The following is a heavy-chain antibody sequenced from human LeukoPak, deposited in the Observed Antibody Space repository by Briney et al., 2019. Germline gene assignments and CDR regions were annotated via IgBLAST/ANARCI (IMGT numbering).Heavy chain of an antibody. CDR2: ISAYNGNT. D-gene: IGHD1-26*01. CDR3: ARVHPGSYGYDAFDI. Sequence: GASVKVSCKASGYTFTSYGISWVRQAPGQGLEWMGWISAYNGNTNYAQKLQGRVTMTTDTSTSTAYMELRSLRSEDTAVYYCARVHPGSYGYDAFDIWGQGTMVTVSS. J-gene: IGHJ3*02. CDR1: GYTFTSYG. V-gene: IGHV1-18*01.